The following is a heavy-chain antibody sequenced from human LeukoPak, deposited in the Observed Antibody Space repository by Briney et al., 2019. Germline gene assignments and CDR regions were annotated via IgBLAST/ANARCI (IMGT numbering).Heavy chain of an antibody. D-gene: IGHD3-10*01. CDR2: IYYSGST. CDR1: GGSISSSSYY. CDR3: ARGTYYYGSGSYIDY. J-gene: IGHJ4*02. V-gene: IGHV4-39*07. Sequence: PSETLSLTCTVSGGSISSSSYYWGWIRQPPGKGLEWIGSIYYSGSTYYNPSLKSRVTISVDTSKNQFSLKLSSVTAADTAVYYCARGTYYYGSGSYIDYWGQGTLVTVSS.